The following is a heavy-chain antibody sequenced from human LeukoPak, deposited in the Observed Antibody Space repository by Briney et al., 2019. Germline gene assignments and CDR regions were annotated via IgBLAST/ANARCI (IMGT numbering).Heavy chain of an antibody. J-gene: IGHJ3*02. D-gene: IGHD3-22*01. CDR1: GFTFSSYS. CDR3: AKLVTMIVAPSAGRSEGGAFDI. CDR2: ISGSGGST. V-gene: IGHV3-23*01. Sequence: HPGGSLRLSCAASGFTFSSYSMNWVRQAPGKGLEGVSAISGSGGSTYYADSVKGRFTISRDNSKNTLYLQMNSLRAEDTAVYYCAKLVTMIVAPSAGRSEGGAFDIWGQGTMVTVSS.